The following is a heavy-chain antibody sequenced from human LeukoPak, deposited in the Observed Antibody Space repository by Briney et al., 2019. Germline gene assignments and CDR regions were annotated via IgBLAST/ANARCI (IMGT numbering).Heavy chain of an antibody. CDR2: IIPILGIA. J-gene: IGHJ4*02. Sequence: GASVKVSCKASGGTFNNYAFIWVRQAPGQGLEWMGRIIPILGIANYAQKFQGRVTITADESTSTAYMELSRLRSDDTAVYYCARDQVARDIVVVLAATGTIDYWGQGTLVTVSS. CDR3: ARDQVARDIVVVLAATGTIDY. CDR1: GGTFNNYA. D-gene: IGHD2-15*01. V-gene: IGHV1-69*04.